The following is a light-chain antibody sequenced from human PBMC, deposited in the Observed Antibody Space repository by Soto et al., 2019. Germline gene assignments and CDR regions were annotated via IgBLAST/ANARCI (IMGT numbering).Light chain of an antibody. CDR2: PAS. Sequence: IQLTQSPSSLSATVGDRVTITCRASQDISRALACYQQKPGKAPNLLISPASNLQSGVPSRFSGSGSGTDFTLTINGLQPEDFATYWCQQLYGYPLTFGGGSKVEIQ. V-gene: IGKV1-9*01. CDR1: QDISRA. CDR3: QQLYGYPLT. J-gene: IGKJ4*01.